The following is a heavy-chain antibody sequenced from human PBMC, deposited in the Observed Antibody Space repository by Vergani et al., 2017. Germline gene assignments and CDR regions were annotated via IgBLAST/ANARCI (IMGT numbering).Heavy chain of an antibody. CDR2: IYYSGST. CDR1: GGSISSSSYY. Sequence: QLQLQESGPGLVKPSETLSLTCTVSGGSISSSSYYWGWIRQPPGKGLEWIGSIYYSGSTYYNPSLKSRVTISVDTSKNQFSLKLSSVTAADTAVYYCARPTNRYNWFDPWGQGTLVTVSS. V-gene: IGHV4-39*01. D-gene: IGHD1-1*01. CDR3: ARPTNRYNWFDP. J-gene: IGHJ5*02.